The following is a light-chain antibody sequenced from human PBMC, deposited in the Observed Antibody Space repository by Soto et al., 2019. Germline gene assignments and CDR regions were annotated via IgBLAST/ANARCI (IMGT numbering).Light chain of an antibody. CDR2: GVT. CDR1: ATDIGGYNY. Sequence: QSVLTQPASVSGSPGQSITISCAGTATDIGGYNYVSWYQHHPGRAPKLIIYGVTNRPSGVSNRLSGSKSGNTASLTISGLQAEDEADYYCCSFTSSSLFGTGTKVTVL. CDR3: CSFTSSSL. V-gene: IGLV2-14*03. J-gene: IGLJ1*01.